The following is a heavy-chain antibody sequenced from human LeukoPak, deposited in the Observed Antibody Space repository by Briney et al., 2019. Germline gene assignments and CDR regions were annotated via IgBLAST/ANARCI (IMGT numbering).Heavy chain of an antibody. V-gene: IGHV1-18*01. CDR2: ISAYNGNT. Sequence: ASVKVSCKASGYTFTSYGISWVRQAPGQGLEWMGWISAYNGNTNYAQKLQGRVTMSTDTSTSTAYMELRSLRSDDTAVYYCARDGTHVLRFLDPRSASDIWGQGTMVTVSS. D-gene: IGHD3-3*01. CDR1: GYTFTSYG. CDR3: ARDGTHVLRFLDPRSASDI. J-gene: IGHJ3*02.